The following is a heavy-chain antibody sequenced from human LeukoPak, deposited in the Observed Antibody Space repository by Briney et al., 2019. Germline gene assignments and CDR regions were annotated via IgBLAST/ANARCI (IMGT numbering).Heavy chain of an antibody. CDR1: GGSISSSSYY. CDR2: IYNSGST. J-gene: IGHJ4*02. CDR3: ARSPGGAYFDY. V-gene: IGHV4-39*01. Sequence: SETLSLTCTVSGGSISSSSYYWGWIRQPPGKGMEWIGNIYNSGSTYYNPSLKSRVAISADRSKNQFSLKLSSVTAADTAVYYCARSPGGAYFDYWGQGTLVTVSS. D-gene: IGHD3-16*01.